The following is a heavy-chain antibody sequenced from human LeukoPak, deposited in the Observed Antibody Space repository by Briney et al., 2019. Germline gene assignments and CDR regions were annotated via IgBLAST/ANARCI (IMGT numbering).Heavy chain of an antibody. CDR3: ARGGYYGSGNDFRFDP. D-gene: IGHD3-10*01. CDR2: IYYSGST. CDR1: GGSISSSSYY. J-gene: IGHJ5*02. V-gene: IGHV4-39*01. Sequence: SSETLSLTCTVSGGSISSSSYYWGWIRQPPGKGLEWIGSIYYSGSTYYNPSLKSRVTISVDTSKNQLSLKLNSVTAADTAVYYCARGGYYGSGNDFRFDPWGQGTLVTVSS.